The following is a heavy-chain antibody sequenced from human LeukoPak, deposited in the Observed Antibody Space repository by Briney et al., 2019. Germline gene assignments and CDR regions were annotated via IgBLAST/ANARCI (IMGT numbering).Heavy chain of an antibody. D-gene: IGHD3-22*01. V-gene: IGHV1-18*01. CDR1: RGTFSSYA. Sequence: ASVKVSCKASRGTFSSYAINWVRQAPGQGLEWMGWISTYSGNTNYAQKLQGRLTMTTDTSTSTAYMELRSLRSDDTAVYYCARAQEREDYYDSTGYYWWGQGTLVTVSS. CDR2: ISTYSGNT. CDR3: ARAQEREDYYDSTGYYW. J-gene: IGHJ4*02.